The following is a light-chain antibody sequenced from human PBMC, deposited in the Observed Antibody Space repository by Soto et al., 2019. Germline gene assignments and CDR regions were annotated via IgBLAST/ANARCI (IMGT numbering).Light chain of an antibody. J-gene: IGLJ3*02. CDR2: DVS. CDR3: SSYTSKDTLV. Sequence: QAASVSGSPGQSITISCTGTSSDVGGYDHVSWYQQHPGKAPKLIIYDVSIRPSGVSNRFSGSKSGNTASLAVSGLQAEDEADYYCSSYTSKDTLVFGGGTKLTVL. CDR1: SSDVGGYDH. V-gene: IGLV2-14*03.